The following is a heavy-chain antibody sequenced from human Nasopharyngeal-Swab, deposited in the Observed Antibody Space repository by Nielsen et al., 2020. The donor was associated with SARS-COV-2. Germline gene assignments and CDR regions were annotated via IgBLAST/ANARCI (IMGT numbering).Heavy chain of an antibody. Sequence: GGSLRLSCTTSGFTFGDYAMSWFRQAPGKGLAWVGFIRSKTYGGAPEYAASVKGRFTVSRDGAESIAYLQMNSLQTEDTAVYYCARSVGSFYGQGAFDIWGQGTMVTVSS. J-gene: IGHJ3*02. V-gene: IGHV3-49*01. CDR3: ARSVGSFYGQGAFDI. D-gene: IGHD1-26*01. CDR2: IRSKTYGGAP. CDR1: GFTFGDYA.